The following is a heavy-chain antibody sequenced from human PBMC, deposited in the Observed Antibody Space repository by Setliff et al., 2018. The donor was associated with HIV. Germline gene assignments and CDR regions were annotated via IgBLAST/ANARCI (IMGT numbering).Heavy chain of an antibody. CDR3: AGLPYSSGWYLDY. V-gene: IGHV4-38-2*01. CDR2: IYHSEST. D-gene: IGHD6-19*01. Sequence: SETLSLTCAVSGFSISSGYYWGWIRQPPGKGLEWIGSIYHSESTYYNPSLKSRVTISVDTSKNQFSLKLSSVTAADTAVYYCAGLPYSSGWYLDYWGQGTLVTVPS. CDR1: GFSISSGYY. J-gene: IGHJ4*02.